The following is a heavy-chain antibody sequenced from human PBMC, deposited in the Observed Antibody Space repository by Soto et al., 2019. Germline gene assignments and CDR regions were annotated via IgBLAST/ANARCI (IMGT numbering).Heavy chain of an antibody. Sequence: GASVKVSCKASGGTFSSYAISWVRQAPGQGLEWMGGIIPIFGTANYAQKFQGRVTITADKSTSTAYMELSSLRSEDTAVYYCARELVPATGYDAFDIWGQGTMVTGSS. J-gene: IGHJ3*02. V-gene: IGHV1-69*06. CDR1: GGTFSSYA. D-gene: IGHD2-2*01. CDR2: IIPIFGTA. CDR3: ARELVPATGYDAFDI.